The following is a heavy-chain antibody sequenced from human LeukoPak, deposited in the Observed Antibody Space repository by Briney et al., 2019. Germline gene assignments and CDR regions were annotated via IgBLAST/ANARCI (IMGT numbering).Heavy chain of an antibody. D-gene: IGHD6-19*01. CDR2: ISSSGSTI. CDR1: GFTFSDYY. J-gene: IGHJ4*02. CDR3: ARGGIAVPDPDY. V-gene: IGHV3-11*04. Sequence: PGGSLRLSCAASGFTFSDYYMNWIRQAPGKGLEWVSYISSSGSTIYYADSVKGRFTISRDNAKSSLYLQMNSLRVEDTAVYYCARGGIAVPDPDYWGQGTLVTVSS.